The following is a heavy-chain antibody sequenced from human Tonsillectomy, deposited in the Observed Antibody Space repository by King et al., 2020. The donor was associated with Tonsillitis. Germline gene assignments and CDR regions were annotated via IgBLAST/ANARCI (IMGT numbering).Heavy chain of an antibody. J-gene: IGHJ5*02. V-gene: IGHV5-51*01. CDR1: GYSFPNYW. CDR3: ARLGNYYDSSGYFNWFDP. CDR2: IYPGDSNT. Sequence: QLVQSGAEVKKPGESLKISCKSSGYSFPNYWIGWVRQMPGKGLEWMGIIYPGDSNTRYSPSFQGQVTISADKSISTAYLQWSSLKASDTAMYYCARLGNYYDSSGYFNWFDPWGQGTLSPSPQ. D-gene: IGHD3-22*01.